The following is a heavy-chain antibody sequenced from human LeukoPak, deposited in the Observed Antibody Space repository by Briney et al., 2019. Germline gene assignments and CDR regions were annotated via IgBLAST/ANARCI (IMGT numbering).Heavy chain of an antibody. CDR3: ARARQTKTDYGDYRWGSDY. V-gene: IGHV4-34*01. CDR2: INHSGST. J-gene: IGHJ4*02. CDR1: GGSFSGYY. D-gene: IGHD4-17*01. Sequence: PSETLSLTCAVYGGSFSGYYWSWIRQPPGKGLEWIGEINHSGSTNYNPSLKSRVTISVDTSKNQFSLKLSSVTAADTAVYYCARARQTKTDYGDYRWGSDYWGQGTLVTVSS.